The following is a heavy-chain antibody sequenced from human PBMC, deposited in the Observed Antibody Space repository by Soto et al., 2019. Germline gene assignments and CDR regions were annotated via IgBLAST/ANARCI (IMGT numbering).Heavy chain of an antibody. CDR3: ARDDSLSWSYPGDFDY. D-gene: IGHD1-26*01. J-gene: IGHJ4*02. V-gene: IGHV1-69*01. CDR2: IIPIFGTA. Sequence: QVQLVQSGAEVKKPGSSVKVSCKASGGTFSSYAISWVRQAPGQGLEWMGGIIPIFGTANYAQKFQGRVTITADESTSTAYMELSSLRSEDTAVYYCARDDSLSWSYPGDFDYWGQGTLGTVSS. CDR1: GGTFSSYA.